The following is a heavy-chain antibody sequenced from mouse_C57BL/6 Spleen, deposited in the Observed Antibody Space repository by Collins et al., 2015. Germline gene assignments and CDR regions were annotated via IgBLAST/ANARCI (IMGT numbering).Heavy chain of an antibody. D-gene: IGHD6-1*01. J-gene: IGHJ3*01. Sequence: QVQLQQPGAELVRPGSSVKLSCKASGYTFTSYWMHWVEQRPIQGLEWIGNIDPSDSETHYNQKFKDKATLTVDKSSSTAYMQLSSLTSEDSAVYYCAREDAASWFAYWGQGTLVTVSA. CDR1: GYTFTSYW. V-gene: IGHV1-52*01. CDR3: AREDAASWFAY. CDR2: IDPSDSET.